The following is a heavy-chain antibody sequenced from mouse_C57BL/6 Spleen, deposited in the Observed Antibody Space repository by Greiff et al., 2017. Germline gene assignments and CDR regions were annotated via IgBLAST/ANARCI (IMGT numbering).Heavy chain of an antibody. J-gene: IGHJ2*01. V-gene: IGHV1-22*01. CDR3: ARDYFDY. CDR2: INPNNGGT. Sequence: VKLMESGPELVKPGASVQMSCKASGYTFTDYNMHWVKQSNGKSLEWIGYINPNNGGTSSNQKFKGKATLTVHKSSSTAYMELSSLTSEDSADCYCARDYFDYWGQGTTLTVSS. CDR1: GYTFTDYN.